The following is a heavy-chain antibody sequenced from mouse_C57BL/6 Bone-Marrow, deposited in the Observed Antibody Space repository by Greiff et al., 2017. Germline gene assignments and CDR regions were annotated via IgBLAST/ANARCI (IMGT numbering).Heavy chain of an antibody. CDR1: GYTFTSYW. D-gene: IGHD2-4*01. CDR2: INPSSGYT. J-gene: IGHJ4*01. V-gene: IGHV1-7*01. CDR3: ARRYDYDEDAMDY. Sequence: VQLQQSGAELAKPGASVKLSCKASGYTFTSYWMHWVKQRPGQGLEWIGYINPSSGYTKYNQKFKDKATLTADKSSSTAYMTLSSLTYEDSAVYYCARRYDYDEDAMDYWGQGTSVTVSS.